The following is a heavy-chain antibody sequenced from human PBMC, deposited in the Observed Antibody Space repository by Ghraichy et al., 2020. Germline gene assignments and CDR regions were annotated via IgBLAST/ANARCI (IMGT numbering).Heavy chain of an antibody. J-gene: IGHJ4*02. V-gene: IGHV3-7*01. CDR3: ASSHYYGSGSYPPPFDY. D-gene: IGHD3-10*01. Sequence: SCAASGFTFSSYWMSWVRQAPGKGLEWVANIKQDGSEKYYVDSVKGRFTISRDNAKNSLYLQMNSLRAEDTAVYYCASSHYYGSGSYPPPFDYWGQGTLVTVSS. CDR1: GFTFSSYW. CDR2: IKQDGSEK.